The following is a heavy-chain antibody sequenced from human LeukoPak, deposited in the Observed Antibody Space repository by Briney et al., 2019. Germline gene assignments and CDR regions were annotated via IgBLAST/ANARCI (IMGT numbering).Heavy chain of an antibody. CDR1: GFTFSSYG. D-gene: IGHD2-2*01. CDR3: AKDRRYGSSTTCPVH. J-gene: IGHJ4*02. V-gene: IGHV3-23*01. CDR2: IRGCGGST. Sequence: PGGTLRLSCAASGFTFSSYGMSWVRQAPGKGLEWGSAIRGCGGSTYYADSVTGRFAISRDNSKITLYLQMNCLRAEDTALYYCAKDRRYGSSTTCPVHWGQGTLVTVSS.